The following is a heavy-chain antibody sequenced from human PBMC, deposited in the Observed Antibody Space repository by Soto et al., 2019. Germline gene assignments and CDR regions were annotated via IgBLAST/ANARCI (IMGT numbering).Heavy chain of an antibody. Sequence: PSQTLSLTCAISGDSVSSNSAAWNWIRQSPSRGLEWLGRTYYRSKWYNDYAVSVKSRITINPDTSKNQFSLQLNSVTPEDTAVYYWARDPSYGDYGYYYYYGMDVWGQGTTVTVSS. J-gene: IGHJ6*02. CDR3: ARDPSYGDYGYYYYYGMDV. V-gene: IGHV6-1*01. D-gene: IGHD4-17*01. CDR1: GDSVSSNSAA. CDR2: TYYRSKWYN.